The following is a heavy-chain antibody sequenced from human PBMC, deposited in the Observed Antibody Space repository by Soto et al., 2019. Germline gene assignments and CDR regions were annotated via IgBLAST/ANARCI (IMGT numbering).Heavy chain of an antibody. CDR2: INPHGGST. J-gene: IGHJ5*02. Sequence: GASVKVSCKAPRDTFTRYYINWVRQAPGQGLEWMGVINPHGGSTAYAQKFKGRVTLTRDTSASTVYMEVSSLTSEDTAMYYCARSSGGNFGIIIEGTNWFAPGAREPWSPSPQ. D-gene: IGHD1-26*01. V-gene: IGHV1-46*01. CDR3: ARSSGGNFGIIIEGTNWFAP. CDR1: RDTFTRYY.